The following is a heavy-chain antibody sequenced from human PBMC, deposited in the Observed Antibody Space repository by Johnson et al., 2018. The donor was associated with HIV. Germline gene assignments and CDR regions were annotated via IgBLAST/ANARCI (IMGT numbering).Heavy chain of an antibody. Sequence: MLLVESGGRVVRPGGSLRLSCAASGFTFDDYGMSWVRQAPGKGLEWVSGINWHGGSTGYADSVKGRFTISRDNSKNTLYLQRNSLRAEDTAVYYCARVTQQVVRVGSDAFDIWGQGTMVTVSS. V-gene: IGHV3-20*04. D-gene: IGHD4-23*01. CDR3: ARVTQQVVRVGSDAFDI. CDR2: INWHGGST. CDR1: GFTFDDYG. J-gene: IGHJ3*02.